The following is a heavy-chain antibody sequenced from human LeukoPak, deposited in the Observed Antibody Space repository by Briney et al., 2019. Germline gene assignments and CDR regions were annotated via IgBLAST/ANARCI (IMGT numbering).Heavy chain of an antibody. CDR3: AKGQSASSTFDC. Sequence: GGSLRLSCAASGFIHSSHAMSGVRQARGKGLEWVSLIRGSSDVIEYADSVRGRLTISRDNSKNTVSLQLNNLRAEDTALYYCAKGQSASSTFDCWGQGTLVTVSS. J-gene: IGHJ4*02. CDR2: IRGSSDVI. CDR1: GFIHSSHA. V-gene: IGHV3-23*01.